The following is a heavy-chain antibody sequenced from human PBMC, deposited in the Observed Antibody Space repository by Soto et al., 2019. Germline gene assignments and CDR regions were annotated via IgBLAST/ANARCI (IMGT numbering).Heavy chain of an antibody. CDR3: VRELWLTARPDDNYYYYALGV. J-gene: IGHJ6*02. CDR1: DVFVSNRTHY. CDR2: LYYGGT. Sequence: PSDALSLTCEVSDVFVSNRTHYWTWIRQPPGKGLEWIGFLYYGGTNYNPSLKSRLTIALDTSKNQISLNLSSVTAADTAVYYCVRELWLTARPDDNYYYYALGVWGQGTTVTV. D-gene: IGHD5-18*01. V-gene: IGHV4-61*01.